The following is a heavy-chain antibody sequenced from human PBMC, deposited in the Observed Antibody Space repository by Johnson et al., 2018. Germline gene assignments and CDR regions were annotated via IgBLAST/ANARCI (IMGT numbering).Heavy chain of an antibody. CDR3: ASPSVDTGMVTRYFHDGMDV. V-gene: IGHV3-74*01. J-gene: IGHJ6*02. CDR2: INSDGSST. D-gene: IGHD5-18*01. CDR1: GFTFSNYW. Sequence: VQLRESGGGLVQPGGSLRLSCAASGFTFSNYWMHCVRQAPGKGLVWVSRINSDGSSTSYADSVKGRFTISRDNVKNTLYLQMTSLRAEDTAVYYCASPSVDTGMVTRYFHDGMDVGGQGTTVTVSS.